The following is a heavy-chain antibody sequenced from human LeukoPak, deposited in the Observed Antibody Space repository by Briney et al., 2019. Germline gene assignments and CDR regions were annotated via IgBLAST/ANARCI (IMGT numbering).Heavy chain of an antibody. D-gene: IGHD6-6*01. CDR1: GFTLSSYS. J-gene: IGHJ4*02. CDR3: DPHDSSSHF. V-gene: IGHV3-48*02. Sequence: GGSLRLSCAASGFTLSSYSMNWVRQVPGNGLEWVSYISSSGLTTNYADSVKGRFTVFRDNAKNSVFLQMNRLTDADTAVYYCDPHDSSSHFWGQGTLVTVSS. CDR2: ISSSGLTT.